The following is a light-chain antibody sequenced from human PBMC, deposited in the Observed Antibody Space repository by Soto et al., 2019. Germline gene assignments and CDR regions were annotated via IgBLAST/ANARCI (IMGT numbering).Light chain of an antibody. J-gene: IGLJ2*01. V-gene: IGLV2-8*01. CDR2: EVT. Sequence: QSALTQPPSASGSPGQSVTISCTGTSSDVGGYNYVSWYQQHPGKAPKLMIYEVTKRPSGVPDRFSGSKFGNTASLTVSGLKAEDEADYYCSSYAGSNNLFGGGTKLTVL. CDR1: SSDVGGYNY. CDR3: SSYAGSNNL.